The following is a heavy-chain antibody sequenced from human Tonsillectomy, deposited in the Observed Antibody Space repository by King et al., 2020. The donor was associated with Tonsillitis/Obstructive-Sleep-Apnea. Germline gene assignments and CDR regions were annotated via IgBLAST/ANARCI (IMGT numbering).Heavy chain of an antibody. CDR3: ARDSRSHYYDTSGYYTFEY. V-gene: IGHV1-18*01. CDR2: ISACNGDT. J-gene: IGHJ4*02. CDR1: GYTFTTYG. Sequence: QLVQSGAEVKKPGASVKVSCKASGYTFTTYGISWVRQAPGQGLEWMGWISACNGDTNYAQKLQDRVTMTTDTSTSTAYMEVRSLRSDDTAVYYCARDSRSHYYDTSGYYTFEYWGQGTLVTVSS. D-gene: IGHD3-22*01.